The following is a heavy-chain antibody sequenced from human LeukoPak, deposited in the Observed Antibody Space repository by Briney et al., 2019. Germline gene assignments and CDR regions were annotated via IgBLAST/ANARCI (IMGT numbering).Heavy chain of an antibody. CDR2: IYPGDSDT. D-gene: IGHD6-13*01. CDR1: GYSFTSYW. V-gene: IGHV5-51*01. CDR3: ASSPIAAAGTFNY. J-gene: IGHJ4*02. Sequence: GESLKISCKGSGYSFTSYWIGWVRQMPGKGLEWMGIIYPGDSDTRYSPSFQGQATISADKSISAAYLQWSSLKASDTAMYYCASSPIAAAGTFNYWGQGTLVTVSS.